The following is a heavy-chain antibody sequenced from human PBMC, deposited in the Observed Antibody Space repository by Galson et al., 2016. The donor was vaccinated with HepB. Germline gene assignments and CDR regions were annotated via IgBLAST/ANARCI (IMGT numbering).Heavy chain of an antibody. CDR2: IDARSDVI. Sequence: SLRLSCAVSGFPFSAYVMAWIRQTPERGLECISYIDARSDVIHHSDSVEGRFTISRDNAQSLLYLQMNSLRAEDTAVYYCASMTGTTPGGYWGQGTLVTVSS. CDR3: ASMTGTTPGGY. CDR1: GFPFSAYV. J-gene: IGHJ4*02. V-gene: IGHV3-11*01. D-gene: IGHD1-20*01.